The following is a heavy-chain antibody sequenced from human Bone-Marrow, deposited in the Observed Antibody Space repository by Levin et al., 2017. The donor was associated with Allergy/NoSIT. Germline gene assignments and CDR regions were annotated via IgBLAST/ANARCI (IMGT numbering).Heavy chain of an antibody. D-gene: IGHD2-2*01. CDR1: GFTFSSYG. CDR3: AKDPHCSSTSCFDSYFDY. J-gene: IGHJ4*02. V-gene: IGHV3-30*18. CDR2: ISYDGSNK. Sequence: QAGGSLRLSCAASGFTFSSYGMHWVRQAPGKGLEWVAVISYDGSNKYYADSVKGRFTISRDNSKNTLYLQMNSLRAEDTAVYYCAKDPHCSSTSCFDSYFDYWGQGTLVTVSS.